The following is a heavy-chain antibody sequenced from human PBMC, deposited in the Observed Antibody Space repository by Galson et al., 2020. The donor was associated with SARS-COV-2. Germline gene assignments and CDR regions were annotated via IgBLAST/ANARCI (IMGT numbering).Heavy chain of an antibody. J-gene: IGHJ2*01. V-gene: IGHV4-30-2*01. CDR1: GGSISSGGYS. Sequence: SETLSLTCAVSGGSISSGGYSWTWIRQPPGKALEWIGYIYQSGATQYNPSLKSRLTISVDRSKHQLSLDLRSVNVAYSAVYYCPRRYNYGLSPSWYFHLWGPGTLVTRAS. CDR3: PRRYNYGLSPSWYFHL. D-gene: IGHD5-18*01. CDR2: IYQSGAT.